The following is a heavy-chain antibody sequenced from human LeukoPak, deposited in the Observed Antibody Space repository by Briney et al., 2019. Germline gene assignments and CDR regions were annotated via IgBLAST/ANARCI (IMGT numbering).Heavy chain of an antibody. D-gene: IGHD2-2*02. CDR3: ARGGVHCSSTSCYIAYYYYYYMDV. J-gene: IGHJ6*03. V-gene: IGHV4-34*01. CDR1: GGSFSGYY. Sequence: PSETLTLTCAVYGGSFSGYYWSWIRQPPGKGLEWIGEINHSGSTNYNPSLKSRVTISVDTTKNNFSLKLSSVTAADTAVYYCARGGVHCSSTSCYIAYYYYYYMDVWGKETTVTVSS. CDR2: INHSGST.